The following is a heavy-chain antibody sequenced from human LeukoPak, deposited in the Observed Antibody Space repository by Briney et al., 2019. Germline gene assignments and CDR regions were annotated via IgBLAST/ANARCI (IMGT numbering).Heavy chain of an antibody. CDR1: GFTFSSYA. V-gene: IGHV3-23*01. CDR3: AKPPDSYSSSWYYFDY. J-gene: IGHJ4*02. D-gene: IGHD6-13*01. Sequence: AGGSLRLSCAASGFTFSSYAMSWVRQAPGKGLEWVSAISGSGGSTYYADSVKGRFTISRDNSKNTLYLQMNSLRAEDTAVYYCAKPPDSYSSSWYYFDYWGQGTLVTVSS. CDR2: ISGSGGST.